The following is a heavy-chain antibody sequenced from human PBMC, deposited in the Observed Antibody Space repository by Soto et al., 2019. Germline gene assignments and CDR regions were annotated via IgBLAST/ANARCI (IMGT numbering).Heavy chain of an antibody. D-gene: IGHD1-26*01. CDR3: AREYSGTYFDY. CDR2: VKQDGSEK. Sequence: PGGSLRLSCASSVFTFIRNWMSWVRQAPGKGLEWVANVKQDGSEKYYVDSVKGRFTISRDNAKNSLYLHMNSLRAEDTAVYYCAREYSGTYFDYWGQGTLVTVSS. J-gene: IGHJ4*02. V-gene: IGHV3-7*01. CDR1: VFTFIRNW.